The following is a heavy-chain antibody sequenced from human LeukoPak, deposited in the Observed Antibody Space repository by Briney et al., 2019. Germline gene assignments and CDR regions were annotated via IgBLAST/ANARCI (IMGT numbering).Heavy chain of an antibody. D-gene: IGHD6-19*01. CDR1: GYTFTGYY. V-gene: IGHV1-2*02. CDR3: ARDGGIDSSGWPYAFDI. Sequence: ASVKVSCKASGYTFTGYYMHWVRQAPGQGLEWMGLINPNSGGTNYAQKFQGRVAMTRDTSISTAYMELSSLRSDDTAVYYCARDGGIDSSGWPYAFDIWGQGTMVTVSS. J-gene: IGHJ3*02. CDR2: INPNSGGT.